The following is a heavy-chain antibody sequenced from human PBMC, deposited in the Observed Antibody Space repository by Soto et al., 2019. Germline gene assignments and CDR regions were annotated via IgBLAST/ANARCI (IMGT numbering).Heavy chain of an antibody. CDR1: GFMFGSYA. D-gene: IGHD3-10*01. CDR2: ISGSGTDT. CDR3: AKDLLSSYYYGMDA. J-gene: IGHJ6*02. Sequence: GGSLRLSCAASGFMFGSYAMSWVRQAPGKGLEWVSGISGSGTDTYYADAVKGRVTISRDNAKNTLYLQMNGLRAEDTAIYYCAKDLLSSYYYGMDAWGQGTKVTVSS. V-gene: IGHV3-23*01.